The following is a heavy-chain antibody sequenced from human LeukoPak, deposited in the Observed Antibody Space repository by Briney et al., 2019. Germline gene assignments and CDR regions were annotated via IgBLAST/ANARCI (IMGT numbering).Heavy chain of an antibody. D-gene: IGHD3-3*01. J-gene: IGHJ5*02. V-gene: IGHV1-69*05. Sequence: SVKVSCKASGGTFSSYAISWVRQAPGQGLEWMGGIIPIFGTANYAQKFQGRVTITTDESTSTAYMELSSLRSEDTAVYYCARANGRYYDFWSGPNWFDPWGQGTLVTVSS. CDR2: IIPIFGTA. CDR1: GGTFSSYA. CDR3: ARANGRYYDFWSGPNWFDP.